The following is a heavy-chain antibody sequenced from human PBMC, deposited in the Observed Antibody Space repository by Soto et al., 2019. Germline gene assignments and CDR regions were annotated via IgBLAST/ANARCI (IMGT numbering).Heavy chain of an antibody. Sequence: ASVKVSCKISGYTFTDHYIHLLRQAPGKGPEWMVFIEPNDGEAVYADRLQDRVTLTADTSLDTVLMQMNSLKTEDTAVYYCTTNIYDYWGQGTLVTVSS. CDR1: GYTFTDHY. D-gene: IGHD2-2*02. V-gene: IGHV1-69-2*01. CDR2: IEPNDGEA. CDR3: TTNIYDY. J-gene: IGHJ4*02.